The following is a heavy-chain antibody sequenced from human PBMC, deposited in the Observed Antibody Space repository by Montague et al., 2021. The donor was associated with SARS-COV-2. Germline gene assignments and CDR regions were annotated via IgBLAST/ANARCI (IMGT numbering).Heavy chain of an antibody. D-gene: IGHD3-10*01. CDR1: GGSFSGYY. Sequence: SETLSLTCAVYGGSFSGYYWSWIRQPPGKGLEWIGEINHSGSTNXNPSLKSRVTISVDTSKNQFSLKLSSVTAADTAVYYCAIPMVRGFSRASDIWGQGTMVTVSS. CDR3: AIPMVRGFSRASDI. J-gene: IGHJ3*02. V-gene: IGHV4-34*01. CDR2: INHSGST.